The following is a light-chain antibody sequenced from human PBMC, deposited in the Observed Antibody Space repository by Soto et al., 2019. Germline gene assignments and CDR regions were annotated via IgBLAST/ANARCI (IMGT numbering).Light chain of an antibody. CDR3: QQYSDSPLT. CDR1: QTVRTNY. CDR2: GAS. Sequence: EIVLTQSPGILSLSPGERGTLSWRASQTVRTNYLAWFQHKPGQAPRLLIYGASSRATGIPDRFSGSGSGTDFTLTINRLEPEDFAVYFCQQYSDSPLTFGGGTKVEIK. V-gene: IGKV3-20*01. J-gene: IGKJ4*01.